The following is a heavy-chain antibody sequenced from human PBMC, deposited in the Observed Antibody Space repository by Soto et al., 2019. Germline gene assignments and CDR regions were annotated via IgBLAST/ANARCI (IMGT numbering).Heavy chain of an antibody. V-gene: IGHV3-64*01. J-gene: IGHJ6*03. Sequence: EVQLAESGGGLAQPGGSLRLSCAASGFTLSGYAMDWVRQAPGKGLEYVSGISSNGVGTYYANSVQGRFTISRENSKNTVYLQMSSLRPEDMAVYYCARRARPDFYYMDVWGKGTTVTVSS. CDR3: ARRARPDFYYMDV. D-gene: IGHD6-6*01. CDR1: GFTLSGYA. CDR2: ISSNGVGT.